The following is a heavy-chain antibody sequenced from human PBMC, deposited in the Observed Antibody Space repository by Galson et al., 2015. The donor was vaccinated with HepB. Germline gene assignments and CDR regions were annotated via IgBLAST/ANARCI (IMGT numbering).Heavy chain of an antibody. D-gene: IGHD5-12*01. CDR3: ARGLWGYAETDY. V-gene: IGHV1-46*01. J-gene: IGHJ4*02. CDR1: GYTFTSYF. Sequence: SVKVSCKASGYTFTSYFMHWVRQAPGQGLEWMGIINPGAGSTTYAQNFQGRVTLARNTSTTTVYMELSSLRSEDTAVYYCARGLWGYAETDYWGQGTLVTVSS. CDR2: INPGAGST.